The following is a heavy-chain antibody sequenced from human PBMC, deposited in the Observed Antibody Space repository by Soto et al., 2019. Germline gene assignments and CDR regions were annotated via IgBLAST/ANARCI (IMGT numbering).Heavy chain of an antibody. CDR1: GFTFDDYA. J-gene: IGHJ4*02. CDR2: ISWNSDSI. D-gene: IGHD5-12*01. V-gene: IGHV3-9*01. CDR3: AKGKYSGYDYPGPFDY. Sequence: PGGSLRLSCAASGFTFDDYAMHWVRLAPGKGLEWVSGISWNSDSIGYADSVKGRFTISRDNAKKSLYLQMNSLRAEDTALYYCAKGKYSGYDYPGPFDYWGQGTLVTVSS.